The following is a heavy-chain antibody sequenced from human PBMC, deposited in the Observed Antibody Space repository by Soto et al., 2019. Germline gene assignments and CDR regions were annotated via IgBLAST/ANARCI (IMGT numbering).Heavy chain of an antibody. V-gene: IGHV4-61*01. D-gene: IGHD6-25*01. CDR2: IYYSGST. CDR3: ALDLDSGANWFDP. J-gene: IGHJ5*02. Sequence: SETLSLTCTVSGGSVSSGSYYWSWIRQPPGKGLEWIGYIYYSGSTNYNPSLKSRVTISVDTSKNQFSLKLSSVTAADSAVYYCALDLDSGANWFDPWGQGTLVTVSS. CDR1: GGSVSSGSYY.